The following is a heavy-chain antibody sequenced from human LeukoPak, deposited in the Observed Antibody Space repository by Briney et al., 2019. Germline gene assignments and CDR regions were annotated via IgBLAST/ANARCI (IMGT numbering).Heavy chain of an antibody. Sequence: GGSLRLSCAASGFTFSSYWMSWVRQAPGKGLEWVANIKQDGSEKYYVDSVKGRFTISRDNVKNSLYLQMNSLRAEDTAVYYCASGSGSSHLWGQGTWSPSPQ. CDR3: ASGSGSSHL. CDR2: IKQDGSEK. J-gene: IGHJ5*02. D-gene: IGHD3-10*01. CDR1: GFTFSSYW. V-gene: IGHV3-7*01.